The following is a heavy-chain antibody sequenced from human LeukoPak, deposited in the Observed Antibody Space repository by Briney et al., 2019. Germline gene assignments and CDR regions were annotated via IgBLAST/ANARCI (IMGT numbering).Heavy chain of an antibody. V-gene: IGHV3-30*03. D-gene: IGHD5-18*01. J-gene: IGHJ4*02. CDR2: ISYDGSNK. CDR1: GFTFSRDW. CDR3: ARGSRIQLWLVDY. Sequence: PGGSLRLSCAASGFTFSRDWMIWVRQAPGKGLEWVAVISYDGSNKYYADSVKGRFTISRDNSKNTLYLQMNSLRAEDTAVYYCARGSRIQLWLVDYWGQGTLVTVSS.